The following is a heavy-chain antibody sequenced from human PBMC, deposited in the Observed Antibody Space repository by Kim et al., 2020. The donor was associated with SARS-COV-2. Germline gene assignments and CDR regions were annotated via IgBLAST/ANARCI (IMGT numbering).Heavy chain of an antibody. D-gene: IGHD3-10*01. V-gene: IGHV4-31*03. CDR3: ARDIGYGSGYFDY. Sequence: SENLSLTCTVSGDSISSGGYYWSWIRQHPGKGLEWIGYIYYSGSTYYNPSLKSRVTISVDTSKNQFSLKQSSVTAADTAVYYCARDIGYGSGYFDYWGQGTLVTVSS. CDR1: GDSISSGGYY. J-gene: IGHJ4*02. CDR2: IYYSGST.